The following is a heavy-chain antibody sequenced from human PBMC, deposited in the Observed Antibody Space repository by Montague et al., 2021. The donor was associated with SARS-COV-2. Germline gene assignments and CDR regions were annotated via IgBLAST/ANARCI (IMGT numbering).Heavy chain of an antibody. D-gene: IGHD6-13*01. V-gene: IGHV4-39*07. CDR3: GLGRGFAVGNHYYYSYGLDV. J-gene: IGHJ6*02. Sequence: SETLSLTCTVSDGSIRSSSHFWGWFRQPPGQRLEWIGTMSYSGXTXYXXXXKXRVIISADTPKNQFSLKLRSVTAADTAVYFCGLGRGFAVGNHYYYSYGLDVWGQGTTVTVSS. CDR2: MSYSGXT. CDR1: DGSIRSSSHF.